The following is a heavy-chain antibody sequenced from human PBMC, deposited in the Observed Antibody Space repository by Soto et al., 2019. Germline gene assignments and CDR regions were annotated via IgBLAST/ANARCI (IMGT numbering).Heavy chain of an antibody. CDR2: IYYSGST. J-gene: IGHJ3*02. CDR3: ARRLPLRITMIVVAPWGAFDI. CDR1: GGSISSSSYY. D-gene: IGHD3-22*01. V-gene: IGHV4-39*01. Sequence: AETLSLTCTVSGGSISSSSYYWGWIRQPPGKGLEWIGSIYYSGSTYYNPSLKSRVTISVDTSKNQFSLKLSSVTAADTAVYYCARRLPLRITMIVVAPWGAFDIWGQGTMVTVSS.